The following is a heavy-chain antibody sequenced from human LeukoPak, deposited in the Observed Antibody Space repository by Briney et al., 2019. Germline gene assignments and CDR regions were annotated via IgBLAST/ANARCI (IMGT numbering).Heavy chain of an antibody. V-gene: IGHV4-38-2*02. Sequence: SETLSLTCTVSGYSISSGYYWGWIRQPPGKGLEWIGNIYHSGSTYYNPPLKSRVTISVDTSKNQFSLKLSSVTAADTAVYYCASVEYNWNDVDYWGQGTLVTVSS. D-gene: IGHD1-20*01. CDR2: IYHSGST. CDR1: GYSISSGYY. J-gene: IGHJ4*02. CDR3: ASVEYNWNDVDY.